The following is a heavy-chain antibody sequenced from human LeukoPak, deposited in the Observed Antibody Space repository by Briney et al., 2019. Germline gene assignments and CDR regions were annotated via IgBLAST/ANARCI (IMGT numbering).Heavy chain of an antibody. D-gene: IGHD3-10*01. J-gene: IGHJ6*02. CDR1: GSTFNRFA. CDR2: LSYDGSDK. Sequence: PGGSLRLSCAASGSTFNRFAMHWVRQAPGKGLGWVAVLSYDGSDKYYADSVKGRFTISRDNSKNTLYLQMNSLRVEDTAVFYCAQGGSEIYYYYHGMDVWGQGTTVTVSS. V-gene: IGHV3-30*18. CDR3: AQGGSEIYYYYHGMDV.